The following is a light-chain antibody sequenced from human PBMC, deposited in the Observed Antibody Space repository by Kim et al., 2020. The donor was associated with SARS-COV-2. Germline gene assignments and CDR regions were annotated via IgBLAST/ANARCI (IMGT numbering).Light chain of an antibody. V-gene: IGKV1-39*01. CDR3: QQSYCTPRWT. J-gene: IGKJ1*01. Sequence: SGVPSRFIGSGSGTDFSLPISSMQPEEFVTYFCQQSYCTPRWTFGQGTKVDIK.